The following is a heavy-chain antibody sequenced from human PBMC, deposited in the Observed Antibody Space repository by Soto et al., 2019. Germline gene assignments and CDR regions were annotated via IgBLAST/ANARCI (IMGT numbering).Heavy chain of an antibody. Sequence: GASVKVSCKASGYTFTSYYMHWVRLAPGQGLEWMGKINPSGGSTSYAQKFQGRVTMTRDTSTSTVYMELSSLRSEDTAVYYCATRSATERILGSRGAFDIWGQGTMVTVSS. CDR1: GYTFTSYY. J-gene: IGHJ3*02. CDR3: ATRSATERILGSRGAFDI. V-gene: IGHV1-46*03. CDR2: INPSGGST. D-gene: IGHD1-1*01.